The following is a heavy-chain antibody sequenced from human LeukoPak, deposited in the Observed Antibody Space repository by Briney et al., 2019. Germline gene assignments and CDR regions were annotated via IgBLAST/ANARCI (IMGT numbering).Heavy chain of an antibody. CDR3: ARDQGNPLSNWFDP. V-gene: IGHV4-61*02. CDR1: GGSITSGGYY. CDR2: IFTTGST. J-gene: IGHJ5*02. Sequence: SETLSLTCTVSGGSITSGGYYWSWIRQPAGKGLEWIGRIFTTGSTNYNPSLKSRVTILVDTSKNQFSLKLSSVTAADTAVYYCARDQGNPLSNWFDPWGQGTLVTVSS.